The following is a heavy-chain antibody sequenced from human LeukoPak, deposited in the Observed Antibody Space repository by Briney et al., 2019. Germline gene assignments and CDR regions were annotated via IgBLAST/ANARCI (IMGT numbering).Heavy chain of an antibody. CDR1: GYTFTGYY. V-gene: IGHV1-2*04. Sequence: ASVKVSCKASGYTFTGYYMHWVRQAPGQGLEWMGWINPNSGGTNYAQKFQGWVTMTRDTSISTAYMELSRLRSDDTAVYYCARGGYSSYNYYDSSGYYYPFDYWGQGTLVTVSS. D-gene: IGHD3-22*01. CDR2: INPNSGGT. CDR3: ARGGYSSYNYYDSSGYYYPFDY. J-gene: IGHJ4*02.